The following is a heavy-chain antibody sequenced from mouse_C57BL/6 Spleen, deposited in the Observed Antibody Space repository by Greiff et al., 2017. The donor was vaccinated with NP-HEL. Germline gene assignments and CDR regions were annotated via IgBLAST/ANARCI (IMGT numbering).Heavy chain of an antibody. CDR2: IYPGDGDT. J-gene: IGHJ4*01. CDR1: GYAFSSYW. D-gene: IGHD3-2*02. Sequence: QVQLQQSGAELVKPGASVKISCKASGYAFSSYWMNWVKQRPGKGLEWIGQIYPGDGDTNYNGKFKGKATLTADKSSSTAYMQLSSLTSEDSAVYFCASPTAQAYAMDYWGQGTSVTVSS. V-gene: IGHV1-80*01. CDR3: ASPTAQAYAMDY.